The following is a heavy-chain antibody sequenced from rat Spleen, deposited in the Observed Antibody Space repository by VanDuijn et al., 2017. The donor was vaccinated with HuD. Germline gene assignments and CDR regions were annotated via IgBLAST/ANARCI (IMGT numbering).Heavy chain of an antibody. V-gene: IGHV5-35*01. CDR3: TGSNPNWFAY. CDR1: GFTFNDYW. D-gene: IGHD3-4*01. J-gene: IGHJ3*01. Sequence: EVHLVKSGGGLVQPGRSLKLSCVASGFTFNDYWMSWIRQAPGKGLEWVASINPDGGKIYYPDTVKGRFVISRDDAKNTGYLQMTNLKSEDTAMYYCTGSNPNWFAYWGQGTLVTVSS. CDR2: INPDGGKI.